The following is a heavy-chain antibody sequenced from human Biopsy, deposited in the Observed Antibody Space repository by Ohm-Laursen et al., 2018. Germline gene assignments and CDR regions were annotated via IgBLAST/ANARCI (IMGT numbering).Heavy chain of an antibody. V-gene: IGHV4-34*08. Sequence: ILSLTCAVFGKTFSDYQWSWIRQPPGKGLEWIGQINQAGTTNYNPSLKSPVSISADASKYEFSLRLTSVTAADTAVYLCGNEVHGRDYWGLGAQVTVSS. D-gene: IGHD2-15*01. CDR2: INQAGTT. CDR1: GKTFSDYQ. J-gene: IGHJ4*02. CDR3: GNEVHGRDY.